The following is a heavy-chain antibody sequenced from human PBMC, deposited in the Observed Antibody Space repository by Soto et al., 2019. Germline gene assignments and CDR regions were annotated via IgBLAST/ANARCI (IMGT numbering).Heavy chain of an antibody. CDR1: GGTFSSDS. J-gene: IGHJ4*02. CDR3: ARSGGLDRDFNY. Sequence: QVQLVQSGAEVKKPGSSVKVSCKAAGGTFSSDSFSWVRQAPGQGLEWMGGIIPMFDTPIYAPKFQDRVMITADESTSTAYMQLSSLRSGVKAVYYCARSGGLDRDFNYWGQGSLVTVSS. CDR2: IIPMFDTP. V-gene: IGHV1-69*12. D-gene: IGHD2-15*01.